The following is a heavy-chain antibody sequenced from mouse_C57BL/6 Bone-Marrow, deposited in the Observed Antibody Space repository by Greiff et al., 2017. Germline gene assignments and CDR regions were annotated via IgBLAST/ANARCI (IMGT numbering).Heavy chain of an antibody. V-gene: IGHV5-9*01. CDR1: GFTFSSYT. Sequence: EVKLVESGGGLVKPGGSLKLSCAASGFTFSSYTMSWVRQTPAKRLEWVATISGGGGNTYYPDSVKGRFTISRDNAKNTLYLQMSSLRSEDTDLYYGARRGVPYYAMDYWGQGTSVTVAS. J-gene: IGHJ4*01. CDR2: ISGGGGNT. CDR3: ARRGVPYYAMDY.